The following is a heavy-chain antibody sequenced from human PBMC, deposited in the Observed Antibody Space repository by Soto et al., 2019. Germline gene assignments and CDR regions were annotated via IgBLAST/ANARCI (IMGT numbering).Heavy chain of an antibody. J-gene: IGHJ3*02. Sequence: EAQLLQSGGGLVPPGGSLRLSCVASGFAFGNYPMAWVRQTPGKGLQWMSTITGSGGMTDYEDSVRGRFTVSIDHSKDTVHLQMTSLRADDTAVYYCARARTMARGIRAFDIWGQGTTVTISS. V-gene: IGHV3-23*01. D-gene: IGHD3-10*01. CDR2: ITGSGGMT. CDR3: ARARTMARGIRAFDI. CDR1: GFAFGNYP.